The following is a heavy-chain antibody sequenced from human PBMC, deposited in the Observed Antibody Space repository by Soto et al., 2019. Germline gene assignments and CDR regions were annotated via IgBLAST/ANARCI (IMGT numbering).Heavy chain of an antibody. Sequence: PSETLSLTCTVSGGSIISGGYYWSLIRQHPGKGLEWIGYIYYSGSTYYNPSLKSRVTISVDTSKNQFSLKLSSVTAADTAVYYCARTPSFSSTFDYWGQGTLVTVSS. CDR3: ARTPSFSSTFDY. D-gene: IGHD6-13*01. J-gene: IGHJ4*02. V-gene: IGHV4-31*03. CDR1: GGSIISGGYY. CDR2: IYYSGST.